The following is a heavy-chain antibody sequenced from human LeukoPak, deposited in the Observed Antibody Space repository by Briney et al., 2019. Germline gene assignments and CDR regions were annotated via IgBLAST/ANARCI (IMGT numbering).Heavy chain of an antibody. J-gene: IGHJ3*02. Sequence: GASVRVSCKTSGFTFSNSAVQWVRQARGQRLEWIGWIGVAGGNTNYAQRVQDRITITRDMPTSTAYMELRSLEPEDTAVYYCAAENYGGNSKCCSFDIWGQGTIVTVSS. V-gene: IGHV1-58*01. D-gene: IGHD4-23*01. CDR3: AAENYGGNSKCCSFDI. CDR1: GFTFSNSA. CDR2: IGVAGGNT.